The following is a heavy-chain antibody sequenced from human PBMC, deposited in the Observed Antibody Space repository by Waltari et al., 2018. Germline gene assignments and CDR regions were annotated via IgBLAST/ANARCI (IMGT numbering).Heavy chain of an antibody. D-gene: IGHD1-26*01. CDR2: IIPIYGTP. Sequence: QVQLVQSGAEVKKPGSSVQVSCTASGGAFGPYAITWVRQAPGHGLEWVGGIIPIYGTPNFAQKFQGRVTFTADESTTTAYMELTSLKSEDTAIYYCARRNLGYAFDIWGQGTLVTVSS. V-gene: IGHV1-69*12. CDR3: ARRNLGYAFDI. J-gene: IGHJ3*02. CDR1: GGAFGPYA.